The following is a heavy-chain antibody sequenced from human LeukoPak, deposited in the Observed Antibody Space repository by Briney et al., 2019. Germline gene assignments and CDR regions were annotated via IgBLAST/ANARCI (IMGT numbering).Heavy chain of an antibody. CDR1: GGSISSYY. Sequence: SETLSLTCTVWGGSISSYYWSWVRQPAGKGQERVGYIYYSGRTNYNPSLKSRVTISVATSKNQFSLKLTSVTAADTAVYSCARDRCGYSDYWGQGTLVTVSS. CDR2: IYYSGRT. V-gene: IGHV4-59*13. D-gene: IGHD2-21*01. CDR3: ARDRCGYSDY. J-gene: IGHJ4*02.